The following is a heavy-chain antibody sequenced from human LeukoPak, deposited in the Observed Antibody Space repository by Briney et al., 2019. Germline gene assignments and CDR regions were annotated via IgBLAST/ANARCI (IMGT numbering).Heavy chain of an antibody. CDR2: ISGSGGST. J-gene: IGHJ4*02. CDR1: GFTFSSYA. CDR3: AKDYSGSYYLLDY. V-gene: IGHV3-23*01. Sequence: GGSLRLSCAASGFTFSSYAMSWVRQAPGKGLEWVSAISGSGGSTYYADSVKGRFTISRGNSKNTLYLQMNSLRAEDTAVYYCAKDYSGSYYLLDYWGQGTLVTVSS. D-gene: IGHD1-26*01.